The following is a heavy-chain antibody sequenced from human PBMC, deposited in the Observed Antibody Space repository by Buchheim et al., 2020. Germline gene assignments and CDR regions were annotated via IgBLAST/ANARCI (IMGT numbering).Heavy chain of an antibody. V-gene: IGHV3-30*04. Sequence: QVQLVESGGGVVQPGRSLRLSCAASGFTFSSYAMHWVRQAPGKGLAWVAVISSDGSNKYYADSVKGRFTISRDNSKNTLYLQRNSLSAEDTAVYYCAREGSDFWSGYYIYFDYWGQGTL. CDR3: AREGSDFWSGYYIYFDY. CDR1: GFTFSSYA. D-gene: IGHD3-3*01. J-gene: IGHJ4*02. CDR2: ISSDGSNK.